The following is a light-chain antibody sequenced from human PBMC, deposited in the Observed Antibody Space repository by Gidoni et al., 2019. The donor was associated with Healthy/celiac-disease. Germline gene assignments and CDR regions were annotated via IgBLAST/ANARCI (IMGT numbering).Light chain of an antibody. Sequence: QSALTQPPSVSGSPGQSITISCPGTSSDVGGYNYVSWYQQHPGKAPKLMIYEVSNRPSGVYNRFSGSKSGNTASLTISGLQAEDEADYYCSSYTSSSTYVFGTGTKVTVL. CDR2: EVS. V-gene: IGLV2-14*01. J-gene: IGLJ1*01. CDR1: SSDVGGYNY. CDR3: SSYTSSSTYV.